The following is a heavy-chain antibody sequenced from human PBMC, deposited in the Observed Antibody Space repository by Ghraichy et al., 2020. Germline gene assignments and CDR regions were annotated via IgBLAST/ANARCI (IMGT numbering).Heavy chain of an antibody. CDR1: GGSINSNDW. D-gene: IGHD1-20*01. CDR3: ARVEQITAGFDY. Sequence: SETRSLTCAVSGGSINSNDWWSWVRQPPGKGLEWIAEIYQSGRTNYNPSLKSRVTISVDKSKNQFSLKLSSVTAADTAVYYCARVEQITAGFDYWGQGILVTVSS. CDR2: IYQSGRT. J-gene: IGHJ4*02. V-gene: IGHV4-4*02.